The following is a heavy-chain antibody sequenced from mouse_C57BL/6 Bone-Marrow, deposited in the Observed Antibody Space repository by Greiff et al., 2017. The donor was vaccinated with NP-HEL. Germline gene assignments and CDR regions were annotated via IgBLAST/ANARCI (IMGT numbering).Heavy chain of an antibody. Sequence: EVKLMESGGDLVKPGGSLKLSCAASGFTFSRYGMSWVRQTPDKRLEWVATISSGGSYTYYPDSVKGRFTISRDNAKNTLYLQMSSLKSEDTAMYYCARRGMVTSFAYWGQGTLVTVSA. J-gene: IGHJ3*01. CDR3: ARRGMVTSFAY. CDR2: ISSGGSYT. CDR1: GFTFSRYG. V-gene: IGHV5-6*02. D-gene: IGHD2-2*01.